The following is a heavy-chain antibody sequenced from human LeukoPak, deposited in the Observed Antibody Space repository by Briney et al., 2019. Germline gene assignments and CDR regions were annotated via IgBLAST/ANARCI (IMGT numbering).Heavy chain of an antibody. CDR1: GGSLSSYY. J-gene: IGHJ3*02. Sequence: PSETLSLTCTVSGGSLSSYYRSWIRQPPGKGLEWIGYIYYSGSTNYNPSLKSRVTISVDTSKNQFSLKLSSVTAADTAVYYCARRLSIVVVGDDAFDIWGQGTMVTVSS. D-gene: IGHD2-15*01. CDR2: IYYSGST. CDR3: ARRLSIVVVGDDAFDI. V-gene: IGHV4-59*08.